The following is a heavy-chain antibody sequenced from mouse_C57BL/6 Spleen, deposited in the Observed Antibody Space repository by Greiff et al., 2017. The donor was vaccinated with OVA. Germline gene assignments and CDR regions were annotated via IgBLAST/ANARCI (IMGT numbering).Heavy chain of an antibody. CDR3: ASRRGDYGPCDY. CDR1: GYTFTSYT. V-gene: IGHV1-4*01. CDR2: INPSSGYT. J-gene: IGHJ2*01. D-gene: IGHD1-1*01. Sequence: VQLQQSGAELARPGASVKMSCKASGYTFTSYTMHWVKQRPGQGLEWIGYINPSSGYTKYNQKFKDKATLTADKSYSTAYMQLSSLTSEDSAVYYCASRRGDYGPCDYWGQGTTLTVSS.